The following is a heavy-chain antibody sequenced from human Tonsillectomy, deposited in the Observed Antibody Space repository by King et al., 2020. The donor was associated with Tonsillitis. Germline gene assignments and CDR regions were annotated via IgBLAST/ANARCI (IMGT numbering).Heavy chain of an antibody. CDR1: GFTFRNYS. CDR2: GSGSGGWT. D-gene: IGHD3-22*01. V-gene: IGHV3-23*04. CDR3: AATNYYDSSGYYARLRY. Sequence: VQLVESGGGLVQPGGSLRLSCAASGFTFRNYSMRWVRQAPGKGLEWVSAGSGSGGWTYYAGSVMGRFTISRDNSKNTLYLQMNSLRAEETAVYYCAATNYYDSSGYYARLRYWGQGTLVTVSS. J-gene: IGHJ4*02.